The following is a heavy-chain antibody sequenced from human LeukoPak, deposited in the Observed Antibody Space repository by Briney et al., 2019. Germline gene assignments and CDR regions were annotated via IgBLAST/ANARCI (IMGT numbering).Heavy chain of an antibody. V-gene: IGHV3-7*04. CDR1: GFIFSDYW. J-gene: IGHJ4*02. Sequence: GGSLRLSCAASGFIFSDYWMNWVRHAPGKGLGWVAKIKQDGSEKYYVDSVKGRFTISRDNAKNAVYLQMNSLRAEDTAVYFCARNRGWLSEYWGQGTLVTVTP. D-gene: IGHD6-19*01. CDR3: ARNRGWLSEY. CDR2: IKQDGSEK.